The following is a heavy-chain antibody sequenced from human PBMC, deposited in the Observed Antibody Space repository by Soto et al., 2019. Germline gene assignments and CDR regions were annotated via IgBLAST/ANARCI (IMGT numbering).Heavy chain of an antibody. D-gene: IGHD3-22*01. V-gene: IGHV4-59*12. CDR1: GASISRYY. J-gene: IGHJ3*02. CDR3: ARGSYDSSGYPDAFDI. CDR2: LYNTGST. Sequence: SETLSLTCTVSGASISRYYWSWIRQSPGKGLEWIGYLYNTGSTIYNPSLKSRVTISVDRSKNQFSLKLSSVTAADTAVYYCARGSYDSSGYPDAFDIWGQGTMVTVSS.